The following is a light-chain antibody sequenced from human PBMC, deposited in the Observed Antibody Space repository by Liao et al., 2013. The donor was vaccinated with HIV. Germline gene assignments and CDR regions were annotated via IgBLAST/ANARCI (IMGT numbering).Light chain of an antibody. CDR3: QVWDTTSDHWV. CDR2: YDR. CDR1: VIGTKS. V-gene: IGLV3-21*01. J-gene: IGLJ3*02. Sequence: YMLAQPPSLSVAPGGTATMTCGGEVIGTKSVNWYRHKPGQAPVMVIFYDRDRPSGIPDRFSGSRSGNTATLSISRAEAGDEADYYCQVWDTTSDHWVFGGGTKLTVL.